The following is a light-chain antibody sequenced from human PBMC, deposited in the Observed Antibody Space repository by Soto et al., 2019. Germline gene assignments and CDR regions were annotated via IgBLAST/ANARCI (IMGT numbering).Light chain of an antibody. CDR2: GAS. Sequence: EVVMTQSPATQSVSPGERATLSCRASQSVGTNLAWYQQKPGQAPRLLIYGASTRATGIPARFSGSGSGTEFTLNISSLQSEDLAVYYCQQYNKWPPLTFGGENKVEIK. V-gene: IGKV3-15*01. J-gene: IGKJ4*01. CDR3: QQYNKWPPLT. CDR1: QSVGTN.